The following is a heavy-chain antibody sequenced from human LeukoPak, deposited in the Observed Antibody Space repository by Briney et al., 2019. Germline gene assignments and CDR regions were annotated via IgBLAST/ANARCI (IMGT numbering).Heavy chain of an antibody. J-gene: IGHJ3*02. CDR2: INPSGGST. Sequence: ASVKVSCKASGYTFTSYYMHWVRQAPGQGLEWMGIINPSGGSTSYAQKFQGRVTMTRDMSTSTVYMELSSLRSEDTAVYYCARDLVSGYYLKWHAFDIWGQGTMVTVSS. D-gene: IGHD3-22*01. CDR1: GYTFTSYY. CDR3: ARDLVSGYYLKWHAFDI. V-gene: IGHV1-46*01.